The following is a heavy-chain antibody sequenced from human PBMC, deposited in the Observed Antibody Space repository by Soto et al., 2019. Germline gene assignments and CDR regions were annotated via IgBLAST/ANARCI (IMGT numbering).Heavy chain of an antibody. V-gene: IGHV4-59*06. CDR2: IFYSGST. CDR1: GGSISSYY. J-gene: IGHJ4*02. Sequence: SETLSLTCTVSGGSISSYYWSWIRQHPGKGLEWIGYIFYSGSTYYNPSLQSRIIISVDTSKNQFSLKLRTVTAADTAIYYCARSMALRRFGFDFWGQGTLVTVSS. D-gene: IGHD6-6*01. CDR3: ARSMALRRFGFDF.